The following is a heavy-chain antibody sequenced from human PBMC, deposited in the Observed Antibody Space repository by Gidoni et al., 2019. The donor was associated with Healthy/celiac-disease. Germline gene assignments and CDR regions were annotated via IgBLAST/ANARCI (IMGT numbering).Heavy chain of an antibody. CDR1: GYTFTSYA. D-gene: IGHD3-3*01. CDR2: INAGNGNT. Sequence: QVQLVQSGAEVKKPGASVKVSCKASGYTFTSYAMHWVRQAPGQRLEWMGWINAGNGNTKYSQKFQGRVTITRDTSASTAYMELSSLRSEDTAVYYCARASITILGPYYYGMDVWGQGTTVTVSS. V-gene: IGHV1-3*01. CDR3: ARASITILGPYYYGMDV. J-gene: IGHJ6*02.